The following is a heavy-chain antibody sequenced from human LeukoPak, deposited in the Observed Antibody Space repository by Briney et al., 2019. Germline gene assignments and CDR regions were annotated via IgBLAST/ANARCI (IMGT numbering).Heavy chain of an antibody. V-gene: IGHV3-30-3*01. Sequence: GGSLRLSCAASAFTISSYAIHWVRQAPGKGLEWVAVISYDGSNKYYADSVKGRFTISRDNSKNTLYLQMNSLRAEDTAVYYCARDGRYFSGASCYHNWLATRAQGTLVTVSS. CDR3: ARDGRYFSGASCYHNWLAT. D-gene: IGHD2-15*01. J-gene: IGHJ5*02. CDR2: ISYDGSNK. CDR1: AFTISSYA.